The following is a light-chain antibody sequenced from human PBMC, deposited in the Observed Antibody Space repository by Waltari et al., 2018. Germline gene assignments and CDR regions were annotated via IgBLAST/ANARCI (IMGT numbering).Light chain of an antibody. Sequence: DIVMTQSPDSLAGSLGERATITCKSSQSVLYSSNNKNYLAWYQQKPGQPPKLLIYWASTRESGVPDRFSGSGSGTDFTLTISSLQAEDVAVYYCQQYYNTPLTFGGGTKVEIK. V-gene: IGKV4-1*01. CDR3: QQYYNTPLT. CDR1: QSVLYSSNNKNY. CDR2: WAS. J-gene: IGKJ4*01.